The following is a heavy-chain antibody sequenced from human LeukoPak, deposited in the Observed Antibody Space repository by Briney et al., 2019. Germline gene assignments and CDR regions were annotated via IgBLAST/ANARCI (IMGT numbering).Heavy chain of an antibody. CDR2: LYYSGST. CDR3: ARDQRYSGTYYYYAMDV. CDR1: GGPISSYN. J-gene: IGHJ6*02. D-gene: IGHD1-26*01. Sequence: SETLSLTCTSSGGPISSYNWSWIRQSPGQALDSLRYLYYSGSTHYNASLKSRVTMSVHTSKNHFSLKLSSVTAADTAVYYCARDQRYSGTYYYYAMDVWGQGTTVTVSS. V-gene: IGHV4-59*01.